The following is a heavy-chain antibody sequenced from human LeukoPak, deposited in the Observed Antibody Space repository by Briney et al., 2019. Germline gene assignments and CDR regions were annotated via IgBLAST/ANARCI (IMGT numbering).Heavy chain of an antibody. Sequence: ASVKVSCKASGYTFTGYYMHWVRQAPGQGLEWMGWISAYNGNTNYAQKLQGRVTMTTDTSTSTAYMELRSLRSDDTAVYYCARDSYSSSPPDAFDIWGQGTMVTVSS. CDR2: ISAYNGNT. CDR1: GYTFTGYY. J-gene: IGHJ3*02. CDR3: ARDSYSSSPPDAFDI. V-gene: IGHV1-18*04. D-gene: IGHD6-13*01.